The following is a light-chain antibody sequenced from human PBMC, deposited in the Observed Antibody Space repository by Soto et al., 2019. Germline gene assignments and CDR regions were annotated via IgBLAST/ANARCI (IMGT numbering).Light chain of an antibody. CDR1: QSVSSNY. J-gene: IGKJ1*01. V-gene: IGKV3-20*01. CDR3: QQYGDSTWT. CDR2: GAA. Sequence: ENVWTQSPGTLSLSPGERATLSCRASQSVSSNYLAWYQQKAGQASRLLIYGAASRATGIPDRFSGSGSGTDFTLTISRLEPEDFAVYFCQQYGDSTWTFGQGTKLDIK.